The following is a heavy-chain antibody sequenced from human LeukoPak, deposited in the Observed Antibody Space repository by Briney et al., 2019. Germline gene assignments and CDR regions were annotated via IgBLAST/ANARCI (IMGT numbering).Heavy chain of an antibody. D-gene: IGHD3-9*01. Sequence: PGGSLRLSCAASGFTFSSYAMSWVRQAPGKGLEWVSGVSGRGGSTYYTDSVKGRFTISRDNSNNTVHLQMNSLRADDTAVYYCAKAHDILTGYFDYWGQGTLVTVSS. V-gene: IGHV3-23*01. CDR1: GFTFSSYA. CDR3: AKAHDILTGYFDY. J-gene: IGHJ4*02. CDR2: VSGRGGST.